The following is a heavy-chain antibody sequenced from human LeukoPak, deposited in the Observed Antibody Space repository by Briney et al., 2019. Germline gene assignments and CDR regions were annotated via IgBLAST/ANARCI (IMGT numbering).Heavy chain of an antibody. CDR3: ARDWNIVGDDY. CDR2: ISSTGSIT. D-gene: IGHD1-26*01. CDR1: GFAFSDYY. V-gene: IGHV3-11*04. Sequence: PGGSLRLSCAASGFAFSDYYMTWIRQSPGRGLEWISYISSTGSITYYADSVEGRFTISRDNAKNSLYLQMNSLRAEDTAVYYCARDWNIVGDDYWGQGTLVTVSS. J-gene: IGHJ4*02.